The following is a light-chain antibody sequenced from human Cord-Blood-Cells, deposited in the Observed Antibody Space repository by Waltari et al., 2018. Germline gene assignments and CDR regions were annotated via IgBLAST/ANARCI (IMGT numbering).Light chain of an antibody. V-gene: IGKV3-15*01. Sequence: EIVMTQSPATLSVSPGERATLSCRASQSVSSNLAWYQQKPGQAPRSLIYGASTRATGIPARFSVSVSGTEFTLTISSLPSEDFAVYYWQQYNNWPYTFGQGTKLEIK. CDR2: GAS. CDR3: QQYNNWPYT. J-gene: IGKJ2*01. CDR1: QSVSSN.